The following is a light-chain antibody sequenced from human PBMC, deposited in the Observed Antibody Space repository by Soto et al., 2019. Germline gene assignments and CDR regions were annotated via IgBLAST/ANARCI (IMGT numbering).Light chain of an antibody. V-gene: IGKV3-11*01. Sequence: EIVLTQSPATLSLSPGERAILSCRASQSVSTFLAWFQQKPGQPPRLLIYNASNRTTGIPARFSGSGSGTDFTLTISSLETEDFAVYYCQQRGDWPPITFGQGTRLELK. CDR1: QSVSTF. J-gene: IGKJ5*01. CDR2: NAS. CDR3: QQRGDWPPIT.